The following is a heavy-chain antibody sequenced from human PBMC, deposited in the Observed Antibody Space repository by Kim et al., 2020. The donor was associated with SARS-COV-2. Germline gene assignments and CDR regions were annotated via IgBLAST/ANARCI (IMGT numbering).Heavy chain of an antibody. V-gene: IGHV3-33*01. D-gene: IGHD5-12*01. Sequence: ADSVKGRFTITRDKTKRTLYLQMNSRRAEDTAVYYCAREGYSSDDYYMDVWGKGTTVTVSS. CDR3: AREGYSSDDYYMDV. J-gene: IGHJ6*03.